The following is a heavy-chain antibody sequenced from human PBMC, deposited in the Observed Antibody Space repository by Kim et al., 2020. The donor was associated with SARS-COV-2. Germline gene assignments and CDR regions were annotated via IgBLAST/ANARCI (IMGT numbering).Heavy chain of an antibody. CDR1: GGSISSNY. CDR3: AREFRDIVGKHYIFYMDV. J-gene: IGHJ6*03. Sequence: SETLSLTCTVSGGSISSNYWSWIRQPAGKGLEWIGRIYTSGRTYYSPSLTSRVTLSVDTSKNQFSLRLNSVTAADTAVYYCAREFRDIVGKHYIFYMDVWGKGTTVTVSS. D-gene: IGHD2-15*01. V-gene: IGHV4-4*07. CDR2: IYTSGRT.